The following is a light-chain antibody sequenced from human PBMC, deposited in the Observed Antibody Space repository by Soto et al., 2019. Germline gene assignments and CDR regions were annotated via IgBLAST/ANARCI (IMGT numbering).Light chain of an antibody. Sequence: DIVLTQSPATLSLSPGERATLSCRASQSVSTYLAWYQQRPGQAPRLLIYDASYRATDIPPRFSGSGSGTDFTLTISSLEPEEFAVYYCQQRRSWPPTITFGQGTRLEIK. V-gene: IGKV3-11*01. CDR1: QSVSTY. CDR2: DAS. CDR3: QQRRSWPPTIT. J-gene: IGKJ5*01.